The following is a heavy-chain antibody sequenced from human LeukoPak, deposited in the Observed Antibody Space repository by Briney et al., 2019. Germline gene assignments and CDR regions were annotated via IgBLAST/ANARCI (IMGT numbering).Heavy chain of an antibody. CDR3: ARGTRAPRYSGSYHGNAFDI. CDR1: GFTFSSYS. CDR2: ISSSSSYI. V-gene: IGHV3-21*01. D-gene: IGHD1-26*01. J-gene: IGHJ3*02. Sequence: KPGGSLRLSCAASGFTFSSYSMNWVRQAPGKGLEWVSSISSSSSYIYYADSVKGRFTISRDNAKNSLYLQMNSLRAEDTAVYCCARGTRAPRYSGSYHGNAFDIWGQGTMVTVSS.